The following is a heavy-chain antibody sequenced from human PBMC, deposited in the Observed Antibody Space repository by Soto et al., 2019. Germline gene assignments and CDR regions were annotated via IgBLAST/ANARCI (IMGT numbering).Heavy chain of an antibody. CDR3: AHRGYGDYPRDNWFDP. D-gene: IGHD4-17*01. CDR1: GFSLTTPGAG. Sequence: QITLKESGPTLVKPTQTLTLTCTFSGFSLTTPGAGVGWIRQPPGKALEWLALIYWNDDKRYSPSLKNSLTITQDTSKNQVVLIMTNMDPVDTATYYCAHRGYGDYPRDNWFDPWGQGVPVIVSS. J-gene: IGHJ5*02. V-gene: IGHV2-5*01. CDR2: IYWNDDK.